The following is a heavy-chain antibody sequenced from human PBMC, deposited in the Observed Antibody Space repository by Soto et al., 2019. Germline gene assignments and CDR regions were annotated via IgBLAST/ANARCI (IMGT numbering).Heavy chain of an antibody. V-gene: IGHV1-69*13. CDR2: IIPIFGTA. D-gene: IGHD3-22*01. CDR3: ARDKTYYYDSSGYRFDY. Sequence: ASVKVSCKVSGYTLTELSMHWVRQAPGQGLEWMGGIIPIFGTANYAQKFQGRVTITADESTSTAYMELSSLRSEDTAVYYCARDKTYYYDSSGYRFDYWGQGTLVTVSS. J-gene: IGHJ4*02. CDR1: GYTLTELS.